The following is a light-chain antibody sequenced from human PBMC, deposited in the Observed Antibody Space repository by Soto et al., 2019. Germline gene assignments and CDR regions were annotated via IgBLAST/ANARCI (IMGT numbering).Light chain of an antibody. V-gene: IGKV1-6*02. J-gene: IGKJ4*01. CDR1: QDIRNE. Sequence: AVQMTQSPSSLSASVGDSVTITCRASQDIRNELGWYQQKPGKAPELLIYAASSLQSGVPSRFSGSGFGTDFTLTISSLQPEDSATYYCLQDSSWPLTFGGGTKVEIK. CDR3: LQDSSWPLT. CDR2: AAS.